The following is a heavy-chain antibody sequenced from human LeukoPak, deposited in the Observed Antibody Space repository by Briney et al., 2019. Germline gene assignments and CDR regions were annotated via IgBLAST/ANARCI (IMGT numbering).Heavy chain of an antibody. CDR3: ARQRGDSGSINWFDP. V-gene: IGHV5-51*01. Sequence: GESLKISCKSSGYGFSIYWIAWVCQMPGKGLEWMGAIHPSDSDTRYSPSFQGQVTISVDKSITTAYLQWSSLKALDSAMYYCARQRGDSGSINWFDPWGQGTLVTVSS. CDR1: GYGFSIYW. D-gene: IGHD3-10*01. J-gene: IGHJ5*02. CDR2: IHPSDSDT.